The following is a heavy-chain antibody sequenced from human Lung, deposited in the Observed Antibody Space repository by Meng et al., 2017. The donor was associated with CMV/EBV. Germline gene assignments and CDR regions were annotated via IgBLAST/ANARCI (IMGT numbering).Heavy chain of an antibody. D-gene: IGHD1-26*01. CDR1: GYTFTNYG. J-gene: IGHJ4*02. V-gene: IGHV1-18*01. Sequence: QAQLEQSGGEVKKPGASVEVSCKASGYTFTNYGITWVRQAPGQGLEWMGWISAYNGNTNYAQTLQGRLTMTTDTSTSTAYMELRSLRSDDTAVYYCARVEVGITSGDYWGQGTLVTVSS. CDR3: ARVEVGITSGDY. CDR2: ISAYNGNT.